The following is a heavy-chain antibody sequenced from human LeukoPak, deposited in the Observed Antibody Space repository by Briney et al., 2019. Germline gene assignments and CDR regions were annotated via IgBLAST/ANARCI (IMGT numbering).Heavy chain of an antibody. J-gene: IGHJ5*02. CDR1: GYTFTSYD. D-gene: IGHD6-13*01. Sequence: ASVKVSCKASGYTFTSYDINWVRQATGQGLEWMGWMNPNSGNTGYAQKFQGRVTMTRNTSISTAYMELSSLRSEDTAVYYCARAAAAAQFRDPWGQGTLVTVSS. CDR3: ARAAAAAQFRDP. CDR2: MNPNSGNT. V-gene: IGHV1-8*01.